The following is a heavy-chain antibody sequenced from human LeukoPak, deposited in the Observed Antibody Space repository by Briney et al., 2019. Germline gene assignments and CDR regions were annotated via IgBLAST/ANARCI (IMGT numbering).Heavy chain of an antibody. CDR1: GGSISSYY. V-gene: IGHV4-59*01. CDR3: ARGVVGANYYYYYYYGMDV. J-gene: IGHJ6*02. CDR2: IYYSGST. D-gene: IGHD1-26*01. Sequence: SETLSLTCTVSGGSISSYYWSWIRQPPGKGLEWIGYIYYSGSTYYNPSLKSRVTISVDTSKNQFSLKLSSVTAADTAVYYCARGVVGANYYYYYYYGMDVWGQGTTVTVSS.